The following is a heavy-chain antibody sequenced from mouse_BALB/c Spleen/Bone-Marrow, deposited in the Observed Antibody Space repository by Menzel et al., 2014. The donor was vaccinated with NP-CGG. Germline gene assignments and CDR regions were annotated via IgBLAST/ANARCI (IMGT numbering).Heavy chain of an antibody. Sequence: EVQLVESGGGLVKSGGSLKLSCAASGFSFSNYGMSWLRQTPEKRLEWVATISGDGRYTFYSDSVKGRFTISRDNAKNNLYLQLSSLRSEDTALYYCARHAYYDQTEVSFFCCGQGTLVTVSA. CDR3: ARHAYYDQTEVSFFC. CDR2: ISGDGRYT. V-gene: IGHV5-9-2*01. D-gene: IGHD2-4*01. J-gene: IGHJ3*01. CDR1: GFSFSNYG.